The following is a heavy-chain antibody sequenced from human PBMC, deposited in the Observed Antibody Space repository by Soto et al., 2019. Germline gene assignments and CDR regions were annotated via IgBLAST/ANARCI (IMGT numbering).Heavy chain of an antibody. D-gene: IGHD2-2*01. J-gene: IGHJ6*02. CDR2: IYYSGST. CDR3: ARVPNYGMDV. V-gene: IGHV4-39*01. Sequence: SDTLSLTCTVSGGSISSSSYYWGWIRQPPGKGLEWIGSIYYSGSTYYNPSLKSRVTISVDTSKNQFSLKLSSVTAADTAVYYCARVPNYGMDVWGQGTTVTVSS. CDR1: GGSISSSSYY.